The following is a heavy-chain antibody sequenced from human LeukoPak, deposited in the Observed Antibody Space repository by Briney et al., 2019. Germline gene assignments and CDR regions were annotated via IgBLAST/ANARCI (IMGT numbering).Heavy chain of an antibody. CDR1: GGSFSDYY. CDR3: ARGKWLASRPAFDI. Sequence: PSETLSLTCAVYGGSFSDYYWSWIRQPPGKGPEWIGEISHSGSTNYNPSLKSRVTISVDTSKNQFSLKLSSVTAADTAVYYCARGKWLASRPAFDIWGQGTMVTVSS. D-gene: IGHD3-22*01. J-gene: IGHJ3*02. CDR2: ISHSGST. V-gene: IGHV4-34*01.